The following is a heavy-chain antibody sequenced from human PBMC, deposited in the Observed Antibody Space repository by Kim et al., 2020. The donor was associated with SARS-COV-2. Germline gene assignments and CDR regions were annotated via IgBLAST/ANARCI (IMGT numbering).Heavy chain of an antibody. J-gene: IGHJ3*02. V-gene: IGHV4-30-2*05. CDR3: ARGWVGYEGAFDI. Sequence: NPALKSRVTVSVNTSKNQFSLKLSAVTAADAAVYYCARGWVGYEGAFDIWGQGTMVTVSS. D-gene: IGHD5-12*01.